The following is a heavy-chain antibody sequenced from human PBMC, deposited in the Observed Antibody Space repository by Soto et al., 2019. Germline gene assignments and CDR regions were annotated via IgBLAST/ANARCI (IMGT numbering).Heavy chain of an antibody. V-gene: IGHV3-48*01. CDR2: ISSSSSTI. Sequence: LRLSCAASGFTFSSYSMNWVRQAPGKGLEWVSYISSSSSTIYYADSVKGRFTISRDNAKNSLYLQMNSMRAEDTAVYYCARHDYYDSSGPSYYGMDVWGQGTTVTVS. J-gene: IGHJ6*02. CDR3: ARHDYYDSSGPSYYGMDV. CDR1: GFTFSSYS. D-gene: IGHD3-22*01.